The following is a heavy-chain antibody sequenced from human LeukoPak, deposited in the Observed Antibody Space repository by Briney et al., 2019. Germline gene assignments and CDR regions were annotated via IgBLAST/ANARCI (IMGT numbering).Heavy chain of an antibody. CDR1: GFTFGSYE. J-gene: IGHJ4*02. V-gene: IGHV3-48*03. CDR2: ISSSGSTI. CDR3: ARDLFLEWLLTSGSYFDY. Sequence: SGGSLRLSCAASGFTFGSYEMNWVRQAPGKGLESVSYISSSGSTIYYADSVKGRFTISRDNAKNSLYLQMNSLRAEDTAVYYCARDLFLEWLLTSGSYFDYWGQGTLVTVSS. D-gene: IGHD3-3*01.